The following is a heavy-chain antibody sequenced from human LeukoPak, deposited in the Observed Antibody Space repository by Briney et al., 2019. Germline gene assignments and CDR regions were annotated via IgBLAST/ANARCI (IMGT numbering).Heavy chain of an antibody. CDR3: ARENTMVRGVINPLDY. CDR1: GDSVSSNDAA. Sequence: SQTLSLTCAISGDSVSSNDAAWNWIRQSPSRGLEWLGRTYYRSKWSYDYAVSMKSRITINPDTSKNQFSLQLNSVTPEDTAVYYCARENTMVRGVINPLDYWGQGTLVTVSS. V-gene: IGHV6-1*01. J-gene: IGHJ4*02. D-gene: IGHD3-10*01. CDR2: TYYRSKWSY.